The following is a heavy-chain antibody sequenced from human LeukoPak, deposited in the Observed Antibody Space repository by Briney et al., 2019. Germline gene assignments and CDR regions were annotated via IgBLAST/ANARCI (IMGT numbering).Heavy chain of an antibody. CDR2: ISGAGDSP. Sequence: PGGSLRLSCAASGFTFSSYAMGWVRQAPGKGLEWVSTISGAGDSPYYADSVKGRFTISRDNSKNTLYLQINSLRADDTAVYYCAKEIGVGIAVASYDYWGQGTLVTVSS. CDR3: AKEIGVGIAVASYDY. CDR1: GFTFSSYA. D-gene: IGHD6-19*01. V-gene: IGHV3-23*01. J-gene: IGHJ4*02.